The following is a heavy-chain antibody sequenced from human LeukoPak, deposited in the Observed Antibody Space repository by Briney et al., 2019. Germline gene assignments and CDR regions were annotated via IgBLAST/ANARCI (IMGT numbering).Heavy chain of an antibody. J-gene: IGHJ4*02. CDR3: SKVRYSYGLDY. Sequence: GGSLRLPCAASGFTFSSYAMSWVRQAPGKGLEWVSAISGSGGSTYYADPVKGRFTISRDNSKNTLYLQMNSLRAEDTAVYYCSKVRYSYGLDYWGQGTLVTVSS. D-gene: IGHD5-18*01. CDR2: ISGSGGST. CDR1: GFTFSSYA. V-gene: IGHV3-23*01.